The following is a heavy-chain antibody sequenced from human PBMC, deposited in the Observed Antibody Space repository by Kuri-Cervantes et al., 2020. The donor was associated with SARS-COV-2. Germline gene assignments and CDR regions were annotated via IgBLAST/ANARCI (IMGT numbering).Heavy chain of an antibody. CDR3: ARHYPTGVAHGLFDY. D-gene: IGHD4-11*01. CDR1: GGSISSSSYY. V-gene: IGHV4-39*01. J-gene: IGHJ4*02. Sequence: GSLRLSCTVSGGSISSSSYYWGWLRQPPGKGLEWIGNIYYSGSAYYNPSLKSQITISVDTSNNQFSLKLNSLTAADTAIYYCARHYPTGVAHGLFDYWGQGALVTVSS. CDR2: IYYSGSA.